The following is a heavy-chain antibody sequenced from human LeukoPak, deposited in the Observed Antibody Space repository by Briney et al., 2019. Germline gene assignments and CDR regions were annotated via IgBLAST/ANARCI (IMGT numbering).Heavy chain of an antibody. J-gene: IGHJ5*02. Sequence: SETLSLTCTVSGGSISSYYWSWIRQPPGKGLEWIGYIYYSGSTNYNPSLKSRVTISVDTSKNQFSLTLSSVTAADTAVYYCARESYSSSWPNWFDPWGQGTLVTVSS. CDR1: GGSISSYY. CDR2: IYYSGST. CDR3: ARESYSSSWPNWFDP. V-gene: IGHV4-59*01. D-gene: IGHD6-13*01.